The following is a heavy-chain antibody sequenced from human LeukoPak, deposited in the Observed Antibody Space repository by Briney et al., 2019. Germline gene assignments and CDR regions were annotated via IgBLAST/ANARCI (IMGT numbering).Heavy chain of an antibody. CDR1: GYTFTGYY. D-gene: IGHD2-2*01. CDR2: INPNSGGT. V-gene: IGHV1-2*02. CDR3: ARGTSFQSGWFDP. Sequence: GASVNVSCKASGYTFTGYYMHWVRQAPGQGLEWMGWINPNSGGTNYAQKFQGRVTMTRDTSISTAYMELSRLRSDDTAVYYCARGTSFQSGWFDPWGQGTLVTVSS. J-gene: IGHJ5*02.